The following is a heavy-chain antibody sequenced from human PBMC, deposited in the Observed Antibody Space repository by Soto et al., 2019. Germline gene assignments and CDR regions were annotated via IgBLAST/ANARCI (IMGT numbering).Heavy chain of an antibody. CDR2: MNPNSGNT. CDR3: ARRSSVVTPGAFDI. CDR1: GYTFTSYD. D-gene: IGHD2-21*02. V-gene: IGHV1-8*01. Sequence: QVQLVQSGAEVKKPGASVKVSCKASGYTFTSYDINWVRQATGQGLEWMGWMNPNSGNTGYAQKFQGRVTMTRNTSIRTAYMELSSLRSEDTAVYYCARRSSVVTPGAFDIWGQGTMVTVSS. J-gene: IGHJ3*02.